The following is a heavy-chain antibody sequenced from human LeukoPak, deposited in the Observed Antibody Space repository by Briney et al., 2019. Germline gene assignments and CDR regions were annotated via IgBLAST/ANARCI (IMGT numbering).Heavy chain of an antibody. CDR3: ASTFGLGAF. CDR2: TKQDGSEK. D-gene: IGHD3/OR15-3a*01. J-gene: IGHJ4*02. CDR1: GLTFSRYW. V-gene: IGHV3-7*05. Sequence: GGSLRLSCAASGLTFSRYWMSWVRQAPGKGLEWVANTKQDGSEKNYVDSMKGRFTISRDNAKNSLYLQMNSLRAEDTAVYYCASTFGLGAFWGQGTLVTVSS.